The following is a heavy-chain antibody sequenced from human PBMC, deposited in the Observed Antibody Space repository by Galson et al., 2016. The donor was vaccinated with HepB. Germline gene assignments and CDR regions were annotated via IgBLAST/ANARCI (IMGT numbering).Heavy chain of an antibody. CDR3: ARVRVPTTLVSRPIDY. J-gene: IGHJ4*02. CDR1: GFSFSDYY. V-gene: IGHV3-11*06. Sequence: SLRLSCAASGFSFSDYYMAWIRQAPGKGLELISYITSGSTYTNHADSLKGRFTISRDDPKNSVYLQMYSLRADDTAIYFCARVRVPTTLVSRPIDYWGPGTLVTVSS. CDR2: ITSGSTYT. D-gene: IGHD4-23*01.